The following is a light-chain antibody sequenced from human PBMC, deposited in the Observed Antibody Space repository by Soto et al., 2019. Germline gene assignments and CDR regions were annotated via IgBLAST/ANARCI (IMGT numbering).Light chain of an antibody. CDR3: QQYNSYPRT. CDR2: KAS. J-gene: IGKJ1*01. CDR1: QGISSY. V-gene: IGKV1-9*01. Sequence: DIQLTQSPSFLSASVGDRVTITCRASQGISSYLAWFQQKPGKAPKLLIYKASSLESGVPSRFSGSGSGTEFTLTISSLQPDDFATYYCQQYNSYPRTFGQGTKVDIK.